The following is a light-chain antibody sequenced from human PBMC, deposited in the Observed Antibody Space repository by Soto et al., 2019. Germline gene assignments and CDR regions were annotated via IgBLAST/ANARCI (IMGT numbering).Light chain of an antibody. Sequence: ESVLTQSPATLSLSPGERAALSCRASQSVSNYLAWYQQKPGRAPRLLIYGASSRATGIPDRFSGSGSGTDFTLTISRLEPEDFAVYYCQQYGSSPRAFGGGTKVDIK. CDR3: QQYGSSPRA. V-gene: IGKV3-20*01. CDR2: GAS. J-gene: IGKJ4*01. CDR1: QSVSNY.